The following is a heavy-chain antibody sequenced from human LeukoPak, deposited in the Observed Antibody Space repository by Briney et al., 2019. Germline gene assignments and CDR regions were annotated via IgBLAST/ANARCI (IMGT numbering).Heavy chain of an antibody. V-gene: IGHV4-34*01. CDR2: IKDSGSP. D-gene: IGHD6-19*01. J-gene: IGHJ4*02. CDR1: GGSFSGYS. CDR3: ARGRFSGLPRATTSQFDH. Sequence: SETLSLTCAVYGGSFSGYSWTWIRQPPGKGLEWIGEIKDSGSPTFNPSLKSRVTMSVDTSNNQFSVRLSSLTAADTAVYYCARGRFSGLPRATTSQFDHWGQGTLVTVSS.